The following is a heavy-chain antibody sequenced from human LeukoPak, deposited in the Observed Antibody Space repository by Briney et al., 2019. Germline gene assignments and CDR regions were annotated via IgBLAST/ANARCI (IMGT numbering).Heavy chain of an antibody. CDR1: GYTFTSYG. Sequence: ASVKVSCKASGYTFTSYGISWVRQAPGHGLEWMGWINTYNGHTNYAQKLQGRVTLTTDTSTSTAFMELRSLTSDDTAVYCCARDLVYFDSSGLRWDDTFDIWGQGTVVTVSS. CDR3: ARDLVYFDSSGLRWDDTFDI. CDR2: INTYNGHT. D-gene: IGHD3-22*01. J-gene: IGHJ3*02. V-gene: IGHV1-18*01.